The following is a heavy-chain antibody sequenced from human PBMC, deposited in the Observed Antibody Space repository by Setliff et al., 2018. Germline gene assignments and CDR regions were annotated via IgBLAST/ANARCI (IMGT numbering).Heavy chain of an antibody. D-gene: IGHD4-17*01. V-gene: IGHV4-30-4*08. J-gene: IGHJ4*02. Sequence: SETLSLTCTVSGGSISSGDYYWSWIRQPPGKGLEWIGYIYYSGSTYYNPSLKSRVTISVDTSKNQFSLKLSSVTAADTAVYYCASVPTGDYVNDCWGQGTLVTVSS. CDR2: IYYSGST. CDR3: ASVPTGDYVNDC. CDR1: GGSISSGDYY.